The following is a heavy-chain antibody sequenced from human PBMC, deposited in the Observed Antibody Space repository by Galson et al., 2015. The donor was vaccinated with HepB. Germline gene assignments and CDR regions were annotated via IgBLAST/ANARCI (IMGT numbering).Heavy chain of an antibody. D-gene: IGHD6-19*01. CDR3: ARREVAGRGDWFDP. CDR1: GYTFTGYY. Sequence: SVKVSCKASGYTFTGYYMHWVRQAPGQGLEWMGWINPNSGGTNYAQMFQGRVTMTRDTSISTAYMELSRLRSDDTAVYYCARREVAGRGDWFDPWGQGTLVTVSS. CDR2: INPNSGGT. J-gene: IGHJ5*02. V-gene: IGHV1-2*02.